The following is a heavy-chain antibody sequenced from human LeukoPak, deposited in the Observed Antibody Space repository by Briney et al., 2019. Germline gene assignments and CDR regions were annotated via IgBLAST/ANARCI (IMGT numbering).Heavy chain of an antibody. CDR2: ISYDGSNK. D-gene: IGHD6-13*01. Sequence: PGGSLRLSCAASGFTFSSYAMHCVRQAPGKGLEWVAVISYDGSNKYYADSVKGRFTISRDNSKNTLYLQMNSLRAEDTAVYYCARGIAAAGTVTDQGYYFDYWGQGTLVTVSS. J-gene: IGHJ4*02. CDR3: ARGIAAAGTVTDQGYYFDY. CDR1: GFTFSSYA. V-gene: IGHV3-30-3*01.